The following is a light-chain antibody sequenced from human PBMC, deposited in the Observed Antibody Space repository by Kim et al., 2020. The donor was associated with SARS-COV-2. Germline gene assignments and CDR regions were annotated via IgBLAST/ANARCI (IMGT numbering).Light chain of an antibody. CDR1: QSVSSSY. Sequence: LSPGERATPSCRASQSVSSSYLAWYQQKPGRAPRLLIYGASSRATGIPDRFSGSGSGTDFTLTISRLEPEDFAVYYCQQYGSSLYTFGQGTKLEI. CDR2: GAS. CDR3: QQYGSSLYT. J-gene: IGKJ2*01. V-gene: IGKV3-20*01.